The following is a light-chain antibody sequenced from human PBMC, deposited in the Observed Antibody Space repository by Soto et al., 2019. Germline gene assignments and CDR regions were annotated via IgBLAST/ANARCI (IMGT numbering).Light chain of an antibody. J-gene: IGLJ1*01. CDR3: CSYASSNTYV. V-gene: IGLV2-23*01. CDR1: SSDVGTYNL. Sequence: QSVLTQPASVSGSPGQSITISCTGTSSDVGTYNLVSWYQQHPGKAPKLMIYEGSKRPSGVSNRFSGSKSGNTASLTISGLQAEDEADYYCCSYASSNTYVFGTGTEVTVL. CDR2: EGS.